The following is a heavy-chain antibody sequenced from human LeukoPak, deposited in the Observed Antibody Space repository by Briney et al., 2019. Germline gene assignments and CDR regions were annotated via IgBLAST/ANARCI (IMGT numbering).Heavy chain of an antibody. V-gene: IGHV4-39*07. J-gene: IGHJ4*02. CDR3: ARTAGPWD. CDR2: INHSGST. D-gene: IGHD5-18*01. Sequence: SQTLSLTCTVSGGSISSGSYYWSWIRQPRGKGLEWIGEINHSGSTNYNPSLKSRVTISVDTSKNQFSLKLSSVTAADTAVYYCARTAGPWDWGQGTLVTVSS. CDR1: GGSISSGSYY.